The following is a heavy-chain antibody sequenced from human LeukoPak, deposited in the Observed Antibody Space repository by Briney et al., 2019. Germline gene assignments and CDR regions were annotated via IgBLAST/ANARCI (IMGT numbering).Heavy chain of an antibody. J-gene: IGHJ6*04. D-gene: IGHD3-10*01. CDR2: MCYSGIT. V-gene: IGHV4-38-2*02. CDR3: ARDSYGSGTLDV. Sequence: SETLSLTCTVSGYSINSGYYWGWIRQPPGKGLEWIGSMCYSGITNYNPSLKSRVTISIDRSKKQFSLKLNSITAADTAVYYCARDSYGSGTLDVWGKGTTITVSS. CDR1: GYSINSGYY.